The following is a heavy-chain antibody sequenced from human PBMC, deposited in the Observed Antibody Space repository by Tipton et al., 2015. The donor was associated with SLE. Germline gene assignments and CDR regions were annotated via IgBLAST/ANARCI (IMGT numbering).Heavy chain of an antibody. J-gene: IGHJ6*02. CDR2: IYYSGST. Sequence: TLSLTCTVSGGSISSFYWSWIRQPPGKGLEWIGYIYYSGSTYYNPSLKSRVTISVDTSKNQFSLKLSSVTAADTAVYYCARDEVAARPGTFYGMDVWGQGTTVTVSS. V-gene: IGHV4-59*12. CDR1: GGSISSFY. CDR3: ARDEVAARPGTFYGMDV. D-gene: IGHD6-6*01.